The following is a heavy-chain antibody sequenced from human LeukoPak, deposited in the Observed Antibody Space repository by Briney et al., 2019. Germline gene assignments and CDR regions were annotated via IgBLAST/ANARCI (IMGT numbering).Heavy chain of an antibody. D-gene: IGHD2-21*02. CDR3: ASGYCGGACQLGGVDM. J-gene: IGHJ3*02. CDR2: IYYSGST. V-gene: IGHV4-59*01. CDR1: GGSISSYY. Sequence: SETLSLTCTVSGGSISSYYWSWIRQPPGKGLQWIGYIYYSGSTNYNPSLKSRVTISVDRSKNQFSLKLSSVTAADTAVYYCASGYCGGACQLGGVDMWGQGTMVTVSS.